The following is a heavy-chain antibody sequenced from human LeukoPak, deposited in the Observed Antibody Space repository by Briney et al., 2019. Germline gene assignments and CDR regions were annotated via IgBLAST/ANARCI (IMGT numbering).Heavy chain of an antibody. CDR1: GGSISNYY. Sequence: SETLSLTCTVSGGSISNYYWSWIRQPPEKGLEWIGFIYYSGSTNYNPSLKSRLTISVDTSKNQFSLKLSSVTAADTAVYYCARSYGDYITGAYAFDVWGQGTMVTVSS. J-gene: IGHJ3*01. CDR3: ARSYGDYITGAYAFDV. V-gene: IGHV4-59*08. CDR2: IYYSGST. D-gene: IGHD4-17*01.